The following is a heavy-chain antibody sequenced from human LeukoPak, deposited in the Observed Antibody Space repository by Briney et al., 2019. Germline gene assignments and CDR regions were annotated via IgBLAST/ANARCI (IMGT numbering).Heavy chain of an antibody. CDR1: GYSFTSYW. J-gene: IGHJ3*02. D-gene: IGHD4-23*01. CDR2: IYPGDSDT. V-gene: IGHV5-51*01. Sequence: TGESLKISCKGSGYSFTSYWIGWVRQMPGKGLEWMGIIYPGDSDTRYSPSFQGQVTISADKSISTAYLQWSSLKASDTAMYYCARLNDYGGNTDAFDIWGQGTMVTVSS. CDR3: ARLNDYGGNTDAFDI.